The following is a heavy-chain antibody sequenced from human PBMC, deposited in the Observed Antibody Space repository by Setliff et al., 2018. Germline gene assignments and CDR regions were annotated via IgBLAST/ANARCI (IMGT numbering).Heavy chain of an antibody. V-gene: IGHV1-18*01. J-gene: IGHJ4*02. CDR3: SRLVRFCTRIVCQRLSGDDY. CDR1: GYTFTDFG. Sequence: ASVNVSCKASGYTFTDFGVSWVRQAPGQGLEWVGWISPHNGNTYYAPKFQGTVLMTADTSTTTAYLELRSLRSDDTAVYYCSRLVRFCTRIVCQRLSGDDYWGQGTLVTVSS. D-gene: IGHD3-10*01. CDR2: ISPHNGNT.